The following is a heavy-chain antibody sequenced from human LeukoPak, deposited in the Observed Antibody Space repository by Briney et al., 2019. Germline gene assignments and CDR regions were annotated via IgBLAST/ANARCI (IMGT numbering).Heavy chain of an antibody. CDR3: ARGGRSGSYDY. CDR2: IYSGGST. J-gene: IGHJ4*02. Sequence: PGGSLRLSCAASGFTFSNAWMSWVHQAPGKGLEWVSVIYSGGSTYYADSVKGRFTISRNNSKNTLYLQMNSLRAEDTAVYYCARGGRSGSYDYWGQGTLVTVSS. CDR1: GFTFSNAW. D-gene: IGHD1-26*01. V-gene: IGHV3-66*01.